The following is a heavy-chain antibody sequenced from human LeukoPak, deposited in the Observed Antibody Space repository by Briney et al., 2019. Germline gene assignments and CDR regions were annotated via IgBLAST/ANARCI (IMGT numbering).Heavy chain of an antibody. V-gene: IGHV4-4*07. CDR2: IYSSGST. D-gene: IGHD4-11*01. CDR1: GGSISSYY. Sequence: SETLSLTCTVSGGSISSYYWSWIRQPAGKGLEWIGRIYSSGSTNYKPSLKSRVTMSLATSKNQFSLKLSSVTAADTAVYYCARNRGSTVITDHYYYYYMDVWGKGTTVTVSS. CDR3: ARNRGSTVITDHYYYYYMDV. J-gene: IGHJ6*03.